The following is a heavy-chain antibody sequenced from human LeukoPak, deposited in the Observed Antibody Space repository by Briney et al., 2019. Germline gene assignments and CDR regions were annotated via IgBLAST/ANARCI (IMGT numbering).Heavy chain of an antibody. CDR1: GGSISSYY. CDR3: ARRHREAYCSSTSCHYHYYYGMDV. V-gene: IGHV4-59*01. CDR2: IYYSGST. J-gene: IGHJ6*02. D-gene: IGHD2-2*01. Sequence: PSETLSLTCTVSGGSISSYYWRWIRPPPGKGREWIGYIYYSGSTNYHPSLKSGVTISVDTSKHQLSLKLSSVTAADTAVYYCARRHREAYCSSTSCHYHYYYGMDVWGQGTTVTVSS.